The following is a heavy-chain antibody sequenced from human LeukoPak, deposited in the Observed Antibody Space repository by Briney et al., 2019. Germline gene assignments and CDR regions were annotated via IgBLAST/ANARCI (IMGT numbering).Heavy chain of an antibody. V-gene: IGHV4-38-2*02. CDR2: IFYSGST. CDR3: ARVQDTPMGSYFDS. Sequence: PSETLSLTCSVSGYSISSGYYWGWIRQPPGKGLEWIGYIFYSGSTYYTPSLKSRVTISVDRSKNQFSLNLSSVTAADTAVYYCARVQDTPMGSYFDSWGQGILVTVSS. J-gene: IGHJ4*02. CDR1: GYSISSGYY. D-gene: IGHD5-18*01.